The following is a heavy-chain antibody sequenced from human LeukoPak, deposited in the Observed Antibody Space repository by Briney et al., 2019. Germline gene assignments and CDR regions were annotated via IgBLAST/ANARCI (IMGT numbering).Heavy chain of an antibody. Sequence: SQTLSLTCAISGDSVSSNSAAWNWIRQSPSRGLEWLGRTYYRSKWYNDYAVSVKSRITINPDTSKNQFSLQLNSVTPEDTAVYYCARDLSNPFLYGDYDQNWFDPWGQGTLVTVSS. V-gene: IGHV6-1*01. CDR1: GDSVSSNSAA. D-gene: IGHD4-17*01. J-gene: IGHJ5*02. CDR3: ARDLSNPFLYGDYDQNWFDP. CDR2: TYYRSKWYN.